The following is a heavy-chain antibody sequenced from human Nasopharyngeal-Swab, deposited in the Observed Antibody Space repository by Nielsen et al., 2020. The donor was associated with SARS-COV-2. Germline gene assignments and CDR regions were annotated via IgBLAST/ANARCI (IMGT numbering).Heavy chain of an antibody. CDR2: ISYDGSNK. CDR3: ARDQKYYDFWSGYHPDAFDI. Sequence: GESLKISCAASGFTFSSYAMHWVRQAPGKGLEWVAVISYDGSNKYYADSVKGRFTISRDNSKNTLYLQMNSLRTEDTAVYYCARDQKYYDFWSGYHPDAFDIWGRGRMVAVSS. V-gene: IGHV3-30*04. J-gene: IGHJ3*02. D-gene: IGHD3-3*01. CDR1: GFTFSSYA.